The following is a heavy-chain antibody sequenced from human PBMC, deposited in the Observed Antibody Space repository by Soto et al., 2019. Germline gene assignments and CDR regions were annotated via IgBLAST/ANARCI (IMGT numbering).Heavy chain of an antibody. CDR1: GFTFSSYA. Sequence: PGGSLSLSCAASGFTFSSYAMSWVRQAPGKGLEWVSAISGSGGSTYYADSVKGRFTISRDNSKNTLYLQMNSLRAEDTAVYYCAKDRAYRNYFDYWGQGTLVTGSS. J-gene: IGHJ4*02. CDR3: AKDRAYRNYFDY. V-gene: IGHV3-23*01. D-gene: IGHD5-18*01. CDR2: ISGSGGST.